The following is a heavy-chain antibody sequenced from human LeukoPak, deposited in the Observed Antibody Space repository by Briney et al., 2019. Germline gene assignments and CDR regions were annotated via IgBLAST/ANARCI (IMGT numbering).Heavy chain of an antibody. D-gene: IGHD3-3*01. CDR2: IYYSGST. V-gene: IGHV4-59*01. CDR3: ARSGGRITIFGVAPYYFDY. Sequence: PSETLSLTCTVSGGSISSYYWSWIRQPPGKGLEWIGYIYYSGSTNYNPSLKSRVTISVGTSKNQFSLKLSSVTAADTAVYYCARSGGRITIFGVAPYYFDYWGQGTLVTVSS. J-gene: IGHJ4*02. CDR1: GGSISSYY.